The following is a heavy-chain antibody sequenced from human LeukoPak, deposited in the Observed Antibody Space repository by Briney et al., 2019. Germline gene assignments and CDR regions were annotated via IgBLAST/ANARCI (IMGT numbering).Heavy chain of an antibody. CDR2: ISTGGGIQ. J-gene: IGHJ4*02. CDR3: ARDFSPGSPDYLDY. Sequence: GGSLRLSCAASGLTFSTFEIHWVRQAPGKGLEWVAVISTGGGIQLYADSVKGRFTISSDNSKDTVYLQMRTLRVEDTAVYYCARDFSPGSPDYLDYWGQGTLVTVSS. CDR1: GLTFSTFE. D-gene: IGHD1-14*01. V-gene: IGHV3-30-3*01.